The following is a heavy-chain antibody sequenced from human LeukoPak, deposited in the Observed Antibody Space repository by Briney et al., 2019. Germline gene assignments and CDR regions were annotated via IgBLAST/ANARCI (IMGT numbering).Heavy chain of an antibody. V-gene: IGHV4-59*01. Sequence: PSETLSLTCTVSGGSISSYYWSWIRQPPGKGLEWIGYIYYSGSTNYNPSLKSRVTISVDTSKNQFSLKLSSVTAADTVVYYCARDVRGGFDYWGQGTLVTVSS. CDR3: ARDVRGGFDY. CDR2: IYYSGST. J-gene: IGHJ4*02. CDR1: GGSISSYY. D-gene: IGHD2/OR15-2a*01.